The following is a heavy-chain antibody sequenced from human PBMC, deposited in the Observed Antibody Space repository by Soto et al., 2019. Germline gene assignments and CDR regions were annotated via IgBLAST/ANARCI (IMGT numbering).Heavy chain of an antibody. CDR1: GGSIRSGGYY. CDR3: AGAGVVVAANSFYY. J-gene: IGHJ4*01. D-gene: IGHD2-15*01. Sequence: SETLSLTCTVSGGSIRSGGYYWSWIRQHPGKGLEWIGYIYYSGSTYYNPSLKSRVTISVDTSKNQFSLKLSSVTAADTAVYYCAGAGVVVAANSFYYWSQGSLVTGSA. V-gene: IGHV4-31*03. CDR2: IYYSGST.